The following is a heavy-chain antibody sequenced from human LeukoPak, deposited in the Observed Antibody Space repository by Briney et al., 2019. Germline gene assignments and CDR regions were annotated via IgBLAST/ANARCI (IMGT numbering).Heavy chain of an antibody. CDR1: GFTFRDYY. CDR2: ISSTISTT. D-gene: IGHD1-26*01. V-gene: IGHV3-11*01. J-gene: IGHJ6*02. CDR3: AREGGSYGMDV. Sequence: GGSLRLSCAASGFTFRDYYMSWIRQAPGTGLEWSSYISSTISTTYYADSVKGRFTISRDNAKNSLYLQMNSLRADDTAVYFCAREGGSYGMDVWGQGTTVTVSS.